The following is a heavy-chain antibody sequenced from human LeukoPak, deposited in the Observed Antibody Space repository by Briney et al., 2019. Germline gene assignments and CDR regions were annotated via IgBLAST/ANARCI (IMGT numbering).Heavy chain of an antibody. CDR3: ARGGTTWHGFDS. D-gene: IGHD1-14*01. CDR1: GFTFSSYA. J-gene: IGHJ4*02. V-gene: IGHV3-23*01. Sequence: GGSLRLSCAASGFTFSSYAMSWVRQAPGKGLERVSGISDAGAITYYADSVKGRFTISRSQSTNTLYLQMDSLRAEDTSLYYCARGGTTWHGFDSWGQGTLVTVSS. CDR2: ISDAGAIT.